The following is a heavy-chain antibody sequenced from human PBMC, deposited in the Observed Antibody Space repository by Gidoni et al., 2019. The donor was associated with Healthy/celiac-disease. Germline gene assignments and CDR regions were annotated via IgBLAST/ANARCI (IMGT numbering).Heavy chain of an antibody. CDR3: ARVVGSLGYCSSTSCYTTDY. Sequence: QVQLVQSGAEVQKPGASVKVSCKASGYTFTSYDINWVRQATGQGLEWMGWMNPNSGNTGYAQKFQGRVTMTRNTSISTAYMELSSLRSEDTAVYYCARVVGSLGYCSSTSCYTTDYWGQGTLVTVSS. D-gene: IGHD2-2*02. CDR2: MNPNSGNT. J-gene: IGHJ4*02. CDR1: GYTFTSYD. V-gene: IGHV1-8*01.